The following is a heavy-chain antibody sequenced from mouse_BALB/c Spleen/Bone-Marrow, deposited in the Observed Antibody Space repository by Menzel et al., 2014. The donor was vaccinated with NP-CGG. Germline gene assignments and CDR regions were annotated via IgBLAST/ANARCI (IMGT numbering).Heavy chain of an antibody. CDR3: ARSDGYRVMDY. Sequence: QVQLQQSGPELVKPGASVKISCKASGYAFSSSWVNWVKQRPGQGLEWIGRIYPGDGDIYYNGKFKGKATLTADKSSSTAYMQLSSLTSVDSAVYFCARSDGYRVMDYRGQGTSVTVSS. D-gene: IGHD2-3*01. CDR2: IYPGDGDI. V-gene: IGHV1-82*01. J-gene: IGHJ4*01. CDR1: GYAFSSSW.